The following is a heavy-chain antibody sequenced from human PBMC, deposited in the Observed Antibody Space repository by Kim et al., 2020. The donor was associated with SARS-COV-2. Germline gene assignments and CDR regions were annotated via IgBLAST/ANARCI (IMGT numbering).Heavy chain of an antibody. J-gene: IGHJ6*02. CDR3: ARGGQQLVLGYYYYGMDV. CDR1: GGSISSYY. CDR2: IYYSGST. Sequence: SETLSLTCTVSGGSISSYYWSWIRQPPGKGLEWIGYIYYSGSTNYNPSLKSRVTISVDTSKNQFSLKLSSVTAADTAVYYCARGGQQLVLGYYYYGMDVWGQGTTVTVSS. V-gene: IGHV4-59*01. D-gene: IGHD6-13*01.